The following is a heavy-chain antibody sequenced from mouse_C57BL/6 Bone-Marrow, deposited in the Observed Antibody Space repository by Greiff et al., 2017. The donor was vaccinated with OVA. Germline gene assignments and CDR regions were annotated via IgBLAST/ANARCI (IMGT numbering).Heavy chain of an antibody. Sequence: EVMLVESGGGLVKPGGSLKFSCAASGFTFSSYAMPWVRQTPEKRLEWVAIISDGGSYTYYPDNVKGRFTISRDNAKNNLYLQMSHLKSEDTAMYYCAREADDYAFAYWGQGTLVTVSA. V-gene: IGHV5-4*01. D-gene: IGHD2-4*01. CDR2: ISDGGSYT. J-gene: IGHJ3*01. CDR1: GFTFSSYA. CDR3: AREADDYAFAY.